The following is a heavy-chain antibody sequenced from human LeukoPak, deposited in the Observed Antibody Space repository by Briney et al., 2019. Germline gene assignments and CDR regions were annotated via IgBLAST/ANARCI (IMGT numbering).Heavy chain of an antibody. J-gene: IGHJ4*02. V-gene: IGHV3-7*01. CDR3: AAPSSPVAGIFNY. Sequence: QTGGSLSLSCSATGFTLSGYCMNWVRQAPGKGLEWVANIRQDGGENYYVDSVKGRFTISRDNAKSSLFLQMNSLRAEDTAVYYCAAPSSPVAGIFNYWGQGTLVTVSS. D-gene: IGHD6-19*01. CDR1: GFTLSGYC. CDR2: IRQDGGEN.